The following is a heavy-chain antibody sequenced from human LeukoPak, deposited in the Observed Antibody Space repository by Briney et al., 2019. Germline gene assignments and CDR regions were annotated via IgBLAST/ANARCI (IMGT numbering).Heavy chain of an antibody. CDR2: INHSGST. Sequence: PSETLSLTCAVYGGSFSGYYWSWIRQPPGKGLEWIGEINHSGSTNYNPSLKSRVTISVDTSKNQFSLKLSSVTAADTAVYYCARDRTEMATISGHGYWGQGTLVTVSS. CDR3: ARDRTEMATISGHGY. V-gene: IGHV4-34*01. CDR1: GGSFSGYY. D-gene: IGHD5-12*01. J-gene: IGHJ4*02.